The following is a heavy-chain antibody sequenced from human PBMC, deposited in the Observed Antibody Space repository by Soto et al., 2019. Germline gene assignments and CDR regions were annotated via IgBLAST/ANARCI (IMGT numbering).Heavy chain of an antibody. D-gene: IGHD5-18*01. Sequence: GASLRLSCAASGFTFRSYSMNWVRQAPGKRLEWVSSISSSSSYIYYADSVKGRFTISRDNAKNSLYLQMNSLRAEDTAVYYCARDSQLWLWYWGQGTLVTVSS. CDR3: ARDSQLWLWY. CDR1: GFTFRSYS. J-gene: IGHJ4*02. V-gene: IGHV3-21*01. CDR2: ISSSSSYI.